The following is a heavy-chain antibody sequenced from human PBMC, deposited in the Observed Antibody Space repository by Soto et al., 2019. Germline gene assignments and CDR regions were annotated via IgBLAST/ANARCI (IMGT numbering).Heavy chain of an antibody. CDR2: ISYDGSNK. CDR1: GFTFSSYG. D-gene: IGHD4-17*01. V-gene: IGHV3-30*18. CDR3: AKDPRNDYGDPNWFDP. Sequence: QVQLVESGGGVVQPGRSLRLSCAASGFTFSSYGMHWVRQAPGKGLEWVAVISYDGSNKYYADSVKGRFTISRDNSKNTLYLQMHSLRAEDTAVYYCAKDPRNDYGDPNWFDPWGQGTLVTVSS. J-gene: IGHJ5*02.